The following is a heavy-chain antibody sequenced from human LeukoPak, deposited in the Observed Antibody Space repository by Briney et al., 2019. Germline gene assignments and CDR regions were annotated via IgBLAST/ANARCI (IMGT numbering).Heavy chain of an antibody. CDR1: GGSFSGYY. D-gene: IGHD2-15*01. Sequence: PSETLSLTCAVYGGSFSGYYWRWIRQPPGKGLEWIGEINHSGSTNYNPSLKSRVTISVDTSKNQFSLKLSSVTAADTAVYYCARLRVAGYCSGGSCYMLYYFDYWGQGTLVTVSS. CDR2: INHSGST. CDR3: ARLRVAGYCSGGSCYMLYYFDY. V-gene: IGHV4-34*01. J-gene: IGHJ4*02.